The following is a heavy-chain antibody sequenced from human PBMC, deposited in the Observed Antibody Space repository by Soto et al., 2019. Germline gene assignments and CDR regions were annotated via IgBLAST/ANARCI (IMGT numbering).Heavy chain of an antibody. CDR2: IIPSIGKT. CDR3: ARAPEDYFDY. CDR1: GGTFSSYA. J-gene: IGHJ4*02. V-gene: IGHV1-69*10. Sequence: GASVKVSCKASGGTFSSYAISWVRQAPGQGLEWIGGIIPSIGKTNYAQKFQVRVTITADQSTSTAYMELSSLRSEDTALYYCARAPEDYFDYWGQGTLVTVSS.